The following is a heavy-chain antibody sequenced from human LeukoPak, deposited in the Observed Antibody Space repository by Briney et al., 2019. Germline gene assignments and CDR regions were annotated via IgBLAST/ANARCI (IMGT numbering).Heavy chain of an antibody. J-gene: IGHJ4*02. CDR1: GFTFGNYA. Sequence: GGSLRLSCAASGFTFGNYAMSWVRRAPGKGLDWVSAISGPAFTTYYADSVKGRFTVSRDNSKETLYLQMNSLTAEDTAVYYCARDYGGSSPFDYWGQGTLVTVSS. CDR3: ARDYGGSSPFDY. CDR2: ISGPAFTT. D-gene: IGHD4-23*01. V-gene: IGHV3-23*01.